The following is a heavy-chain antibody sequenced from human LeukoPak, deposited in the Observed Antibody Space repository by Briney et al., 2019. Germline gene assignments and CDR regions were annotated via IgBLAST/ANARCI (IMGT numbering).Heavy chain of an antibody. CDR2: INPSGGST. Sequence: ASVKLSCKASGYTFTGYYMHWVRQAPGQGLEWMGIINPSGGSTSYAQKFQGRVTMTRDMSTSTVYMELSSLRSEDTAVYYCARDSRVLNYDFWSGYWLKKYYFDYWGQGTLVTVSS. CDR1: GYTFTGYY. D-gene: IGHD3-3*01. V-gene: IGHV1-46*01. J-gene: IGHJ4*02. CDR3: ARDSRVLNYDFWSGYWLKKYYFDY.